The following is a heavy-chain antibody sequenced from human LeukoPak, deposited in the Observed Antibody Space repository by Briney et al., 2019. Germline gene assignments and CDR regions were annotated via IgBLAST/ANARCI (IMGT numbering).Heavy chain of an antibody. J-gene: IGHJ6*03. CDR2: INHSGST. CDR3: ARVKAIYCSSTSCYGGTYYYMDV. D-gene: IGHD2-2*01. V-gene: IGHV4-34*01. CDR1: GGSFSGYY. Sequence: MTSETLSLTCAAYGGSFSGYYWSWIRRPPGKGLEWIGEINHSGSTNYNPSLKSRVTISVDPSKNQFSLKLSSVTAADTAVYYCARVKAIYCSSTSCYGGTYYYMDVWGKGTTVTVSS.